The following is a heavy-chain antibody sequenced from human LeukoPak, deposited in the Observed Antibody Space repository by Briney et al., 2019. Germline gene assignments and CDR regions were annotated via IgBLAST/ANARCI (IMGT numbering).Heavy chain of an antibody. CDR1: GFTVSSNY. J-gene: IGHJ3*02. V-gene: IGHV3-66*03. CDR3: ARDIAPSGGAFDI. Sequence: GGSLRLSCAASGFTVSSNYMSWVRQAPGKGREGVSVIYSSGSTYYAASVKGRFTISRDNSKNTLYLQMNSLRAEDTAVDYCARDIAPSGGAFDIWGQGTMVTVSS. CDR2: IYSSGST. D-gene: IGHD2-15*01.